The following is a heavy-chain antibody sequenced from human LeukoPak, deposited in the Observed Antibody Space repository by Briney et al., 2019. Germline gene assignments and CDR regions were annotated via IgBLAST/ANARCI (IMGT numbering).Heavy chain of an antibody. V-gene: IGHV3-74*01. CDR3: ARDWFGIES. Sequence: GGALRLSCAASGFTFRNYWMHSVRQAPGERLVWVSRINGDGSSTNYADSVKGRFTISRDNAKNTVNLQMNSLRAEDTAVYYCARDWFGIESWGQGTLVTVSS. CDR2: INGDGSST. D-gene: IGHD3-16*01. J-gene: IGHJ4*02. CDR1: GFTFRNYW.